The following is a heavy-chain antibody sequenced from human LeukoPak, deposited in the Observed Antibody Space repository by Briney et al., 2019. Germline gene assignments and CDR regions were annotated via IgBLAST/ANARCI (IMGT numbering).Heavy chain of an antibody. V-gene: IGHV4-4*02. Sequence: SGTLSLTCAVSGGSISSSNWWSWVRQPPGKGLEWIGEIYHSGSTNYNPSLKSRVTISVDTSKNQFSLKLSSVTAADTAVYYCARHLGYSGYRGGWFDPWGQGTLVTVSS. CDR3: ARHLGYSGYRGGWFDP. CDR2: IYHSGST. CDR1: GGSISSSNW. J-gene: IGHJ5*02. D-gene: IGHD5-12*01.